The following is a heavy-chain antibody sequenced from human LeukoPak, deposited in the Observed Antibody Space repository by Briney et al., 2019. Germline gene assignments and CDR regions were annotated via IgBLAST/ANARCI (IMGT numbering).Heavy chain of an antibody. CDR1: GFTFSSYG. Sequence: PGGSLRLSCAASGFTFSSYGMSWVRQAPGKGLEWVSTISGSGGSTYYADSVKGRFTISRDNSKNTLYLQMNSLRAEDTAVYYCAKDPFSSGYYSRSHFDYWGQGTLVTVSS. CDR3: AKDPFSSGYYSRSHFDY. CDR2: ISGSGGST. D-gene: IGHD3-22*01. V-gene: IGHV3-23*01. J-gene: IGHJ4*02.